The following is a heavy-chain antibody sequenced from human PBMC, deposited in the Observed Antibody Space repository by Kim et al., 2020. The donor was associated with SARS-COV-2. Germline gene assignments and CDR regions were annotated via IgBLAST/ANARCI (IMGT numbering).Heavy chain of an antibody. CDR3: ATRLDY. J-gene: IGHJ4*01. Sequence: GGSLRLSCAGSGFTFSTYSMNWVRQAPGKGLEWVSYISTTSSTKYYADSVKGRFTISRDNARNSLYLQMNSLRAEDTAVYYCATRLDYLGHGTLVTVSS. CDR1: GFTFSTYS. CDR2: ISTTSSTK. V-gene: IGHV3-48*01.